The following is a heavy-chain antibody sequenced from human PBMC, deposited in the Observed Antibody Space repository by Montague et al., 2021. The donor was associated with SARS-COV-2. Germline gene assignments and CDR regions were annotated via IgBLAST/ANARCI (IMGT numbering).Heavy chain of an antibody. V-gene: IGHV4-39*07. CDR2: IYYSGST. CDR1: GGSISTSYY. D-gene: IGHD4-17*01. J-gene: IGHJ6*02. CDR3: ARDATVTTFYYYGMDV. Sequence: SETLSLTCTVSGGSISTSYYWGWIRQPPGKGLECIGSIYYSGSTYYNPSLKSRVTISVDTSKNQFSLKLSSVTAADTAVYYCARDATVTTFYYYGMDVWGQGTTVTVSS.